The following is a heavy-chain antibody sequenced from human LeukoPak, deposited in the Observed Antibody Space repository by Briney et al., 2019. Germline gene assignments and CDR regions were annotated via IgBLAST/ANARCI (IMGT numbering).Heavy chain of an antibody. V-gene: IGHV3-48*03. CDR3: ARGGYYYHSSGYYHFDY. Sequence: GGSLRLSCAASGFTFSSYEMNWVRQAPGKGLEWVSYISSSGSTIYYADSVKGRFTISRDNAKNSLYLQMNSLRAEDTAVYYCARGGYYYHSSGYYHFDYWGQGTLVTVSS. D-gene: IGHD3-22*01. CDR2: ISSSGSTI. CDR1: GFTFSSYE. J-gene: IGHJ4*02.